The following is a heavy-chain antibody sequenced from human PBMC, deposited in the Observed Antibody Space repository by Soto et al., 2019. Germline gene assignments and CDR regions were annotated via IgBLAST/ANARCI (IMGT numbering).Heavy chain of an antibody. V-gene: IGHV1-69*13. Sequence: GASVKVSCKASGGTFSSYAISWVRQAPGQGLEWMGGIIPIFGTANYAQKFQGRVTITADESTSTAYMELSSLRSEDTAVYYCAILTYSGNDVDYWGQGTPVTVSS. CDR1: GGTFSSYA. CDR2: IIPIFGTA. J-gene: IGHJ4*02. D-gene: IGHD1-1*01. CDR3: AILTYSGNDVDY.